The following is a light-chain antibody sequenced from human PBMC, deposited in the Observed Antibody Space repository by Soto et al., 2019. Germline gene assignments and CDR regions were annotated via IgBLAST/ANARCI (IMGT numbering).Light chain of an antibody. Sequence: QPVLKRGSSVSAAPGQKVALPCPGASSNIGNYYVSWHQQLPGTAPKLLIYENDKRPSGIPDRFSGSKSGTSATLGITGLQAGDESDYSCGTWDSSLRISAFGAGT. CDR1: SSNIGNYY. V-gene: IGLV1-51*02. CDR2: END. J-gene: IGLJ1*01. CDR3: GTWDSSLRISA.